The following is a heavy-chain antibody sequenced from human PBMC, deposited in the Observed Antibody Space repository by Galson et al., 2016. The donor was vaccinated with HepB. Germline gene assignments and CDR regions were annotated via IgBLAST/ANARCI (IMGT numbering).Heavy chain of an antibody. D-gene: IGHD3-22*01. J-gene: IGHJ4*02. CDR3: ARHPDYYDNSGYLDY. V-gene: IGHV3-23*01. CDR1: TFTFSSFA. CDR2: IGHSGGYI. Sequence: SLRLSCAASTFTFSSFAMSWVRQAPGKGLEWVSSIGHSGGYIYYADSVKGRFTISRDNSNNTLYLQMNSLRAEDTAVYYCARHPDYYDNSGYLDYWGQGTLVTVSS.